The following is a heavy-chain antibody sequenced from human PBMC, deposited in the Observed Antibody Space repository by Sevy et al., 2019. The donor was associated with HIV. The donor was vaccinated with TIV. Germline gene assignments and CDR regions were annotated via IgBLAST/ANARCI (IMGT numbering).Heavy chain of an antibody. V-gene: IGHV3-7*01. J-gene: IGHJ4*02. D-gene: IGHD6-19*01. CDR3: ARDDRPSGWLFDY. CDR2: INRDGSTK. Sequence: LSLTCAASGFTFSSYWMTWVRQAPGKGLEWVANINRDGSTKNYVDSVKGRFTISRDNAKNSLYLEMNSLSAEDTAVYYCARDDRPSGWLFDYWGQGTLVTVSS. CDR1: GFTFSSYW.